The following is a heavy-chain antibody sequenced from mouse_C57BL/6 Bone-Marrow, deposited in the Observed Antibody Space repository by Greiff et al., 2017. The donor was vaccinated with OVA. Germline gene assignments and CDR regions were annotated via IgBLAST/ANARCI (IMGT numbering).Heavy chain of an antibody. V-gene: IGHV14-4*01. D-gene: IGHD1-1*01. CDR2: IDPENGDT. J-gene: IGHJ4*01. Sequence: VQLQQSGAELVRPGASVKLSCTASGYNFTDDYMHWVKQRPEQGLEWIGWIDPENGDTEYASKFQGKATLTADTSSNTAYLQLSSLTSEDTAVYCCTTTDGRAMDDWGQGTSVTVSS. CDR1: GYNFTDDY. CDR3: TTTDGRAMDD.